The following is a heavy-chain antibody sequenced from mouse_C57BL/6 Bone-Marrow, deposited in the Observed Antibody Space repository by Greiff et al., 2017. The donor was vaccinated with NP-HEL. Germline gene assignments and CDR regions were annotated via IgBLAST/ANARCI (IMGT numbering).Heavy chain of an antibody. CDR2: ISSGSSTI. CDR3: ANSPPYWYFDV. V-gene: IGHV5-17*01. Sequence: EVMLVESGGGLVKPGGSLKLSCAASGFTFSDYGMHWVRQAPEKGLEWVAYISSGSSTIYYADTVKGRFTISRDNAKNTLFLQMTSRRSEDTAMYYYANSPPYWYFDVWGTGTTVTVSS. CDR1: GFTFSDYG. J-gene: IGHJ1*03.